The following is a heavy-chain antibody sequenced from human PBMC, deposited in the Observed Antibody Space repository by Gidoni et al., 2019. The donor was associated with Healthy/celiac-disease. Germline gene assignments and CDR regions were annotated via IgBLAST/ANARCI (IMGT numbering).Heavy chain of an antibody. CDR1: GGSISSSSYY. CDR3: ARLRLNGSGWYPNYFDY. CDR2: IYYSGST. Sequence: QLQLQESGPGLVKPSETLSLTCTVSGGSISSSSYYWGWIRQPPGKGLEWIGSIYYSGSTYYNPSLKSRVTISVDTSKNQFSLKLSSVTAADTAVYYCARLRLNGSGWYPNYFDYWGQGTLVTVSS. D-gene: IGHD6-19*01. J-gene: IGHJ4*02. V-gene: IGHV4-39*01.